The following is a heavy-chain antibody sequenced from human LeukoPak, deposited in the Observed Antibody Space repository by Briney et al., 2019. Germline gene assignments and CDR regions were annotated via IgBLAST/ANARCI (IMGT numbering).Heavy chain of an antibody. CDR2: IYYYGST. CDR1: GGSFSSYY. Sequence: SETLSLTCTVSGGSFSSYYWSWIRQPPGKGLEWIGYIYYYGSTNYNPSLKSRITISVDTSKNQFSLKLSSVTAADTAVYYCASSLVPAALLDYWGQGTLVTVSS. D-gene: IGHD2-2*02. CDR3: ASSLVPAALLDY. J-gene: IGHJ4*02. V-gene: IGHV4-59*13.